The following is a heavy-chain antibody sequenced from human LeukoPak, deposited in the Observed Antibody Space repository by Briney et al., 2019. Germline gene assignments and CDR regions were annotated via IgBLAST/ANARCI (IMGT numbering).Heavy chain of an antibody. CDR2: IWYDGSNK. CDR3: AREYDFWSGQNRMDV. V-gene: IGHV3-33*08. D-gene: IGHD3-3*01. Sequence: GGSLRLSCAASGFTFSSYAMSWVRQAPGKGLEWVAVIWYDGSNKYYADSVKGRFTISRDNSKNTLYLQMNSLRAEDTAVYYCAREYDFWSGQNRMDVWGQGTTVTVSS. J-gene: IGHJ6*02. CDR1: GFTFSSYA.